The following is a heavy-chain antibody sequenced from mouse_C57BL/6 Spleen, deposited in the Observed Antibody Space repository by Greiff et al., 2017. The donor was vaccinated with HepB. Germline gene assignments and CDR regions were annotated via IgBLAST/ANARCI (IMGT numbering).Heavy chain of an antibody. J-gene: IGHJ2*01. Sequence: VQRVESGPGLVAPSQSLSITCTVSGFSLTSYAISWVRQPPGKGLEWLGVIWTGGGTNYNSALKSRLSISKDNSKSQVFLKMNSLQTDDTARYYCARNRYDYDDYFDYWGQGTTLTVSS. CDR1: GFSLTSYA. CDR2: IWTGGGT. D-gene: IGHD2-4*01. CDR3: ARNRYDYDDYFDY. V-gene: IGHV2-9-1*01.